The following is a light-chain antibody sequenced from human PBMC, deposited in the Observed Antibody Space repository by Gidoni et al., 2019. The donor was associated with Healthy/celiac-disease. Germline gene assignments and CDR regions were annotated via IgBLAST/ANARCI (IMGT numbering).Light chain of an antibody. V-gene: IGKV3-20*01. CDR3: QQYGRT. J-gene: IGKJ3*01. CDR1: QSVSSSY. CDR2: GAS. Sequence: EMGLTQSPGTLSLSPGERATLSGRASQSVSSSYLAWYQQKPGQAPRLRIYGASSRATGIPDRFSGSGAGTYFTLTISRLEPEDFSVYYCQQYGRTFGPGTKVDIK.